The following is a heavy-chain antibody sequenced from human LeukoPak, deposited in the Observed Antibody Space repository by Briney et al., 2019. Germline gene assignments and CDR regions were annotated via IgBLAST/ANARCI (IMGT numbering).Heavy chain of an antibody. V-gene: IGHV4-34*01. CDR2: INHSGST. CDR1: GGSFSGYY. J-gene: IGHJ5*02. Sequence: KPSETLSLTCAVYGGSFSGYYWSWIRQPPGKGLEWTGEINHSGSTNYNPSLKSRVTISVDTSKNQFSLKLSSVTAADTAVYYCASEREYCSSTSCFNWFDPWGQGTLVTVSS. D-gene: IGHD2-2*01. CDR3: ASEREYCSSTSCFNWFDP.